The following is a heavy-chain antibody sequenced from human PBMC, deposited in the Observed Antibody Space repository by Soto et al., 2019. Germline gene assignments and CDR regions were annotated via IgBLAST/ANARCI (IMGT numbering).Heavy chain of an antibody. D-gene: IGHD4-17*01. J-gene: IGHJ5*02. Sequence: SETLSLTCSVSGDSINSDKYYWGWIRQPPGKGLEWIGNIYFSGSTNYNPSLKSRVTISVDTSKNQFSLKLSSVTAADTAVYYCARGISMDYGDLLFDPWGQGTLVTVSS. CDR1: GDSINSDKYY. V-gene: IGHV4-39*07. CDR2: IYFSGST. CDR3: ARGISMDYGDLLFDP.